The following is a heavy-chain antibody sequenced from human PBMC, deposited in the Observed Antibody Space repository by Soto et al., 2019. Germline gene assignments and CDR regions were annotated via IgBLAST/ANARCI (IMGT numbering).Heavy chain of an antibody. J-gene: IGHJ4*02. V-gene: IGHV5-10-1*01. CDR3: ALRAYYYDSSGYYLDYFDY. Sequence: GESLKISCKGSGYSFTSYWISWVRQMPGKGLEWMGRIDPSDSYTNYSPSFQGHVTISADKSISTAYLQWSSLKASDTAMYYCALRAYYYDSSGYYLDYFDYWGQGTLVTVSS. CDR2: IDPSDSYT. D-gene: IGHD3-22*01. CDR1: GYSFTSYW.